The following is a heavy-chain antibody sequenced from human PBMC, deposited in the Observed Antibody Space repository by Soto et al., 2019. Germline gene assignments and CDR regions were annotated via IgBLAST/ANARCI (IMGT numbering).Heavy chain of an antibody. CDR3: ARESHYSGWFTN. V-gene: IGHV4-59*01. CDR2: MYYSVSI. J-gene: IGHJ4*02. D-gene: IGHD5-12*01. Sequence: PSETLSLTCTVSGGSIRGYYWSWIRQPPGKGLEWMGYMYYSVSIDHNTSHYSRIAIVLDTSKNQFSLKLSSVTAADTAVYYCARESHYSGWFTNCDQGTLVTVAS. CDR1: GGSIRGYY.